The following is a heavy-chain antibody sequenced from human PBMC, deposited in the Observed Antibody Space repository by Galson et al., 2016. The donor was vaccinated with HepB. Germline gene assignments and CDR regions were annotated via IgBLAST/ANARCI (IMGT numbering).Heavy chain of an antibody. CDR1: GDIFRSHW. CDR2: IYPGDSDT. J-gene: IGHJ5*02. D-gene: IGHD1-26*01. V-gene: IGHV5-51*01. CDR3: ASQRFSGSYGWFDP. Sequence: QSGAEVKKPGESLKISCLGSGDIFRSHWIAWVRQKPGKGLEWMGLIYPGDSDTKYSPSFQGRVTISADKSLSTAYLQWSSLKASDTATYYRASQRFSGSYGWFDPWGQGTQVTVSS.